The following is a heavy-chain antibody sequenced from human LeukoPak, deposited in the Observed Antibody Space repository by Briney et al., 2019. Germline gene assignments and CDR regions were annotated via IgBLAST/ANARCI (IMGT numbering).Heavy chain of an antibody. CDR3: ARDYGGNSDFDY. V-gene: IGHV3-30-3*01. CDR1: GFTFSSYS. CDR2: ISDDGINK. D-gene: IGHD4-23*01. Sequence: QTGGSLRLSCAASGFTFSSYSMHWVRQAPGKGLEWVAVISDDGINKCYADSVKGRFTISRDNSRNTLYLQMNSLRAEDTAVYYCARDYGGNSDFDYWGQGTLVTVSS. J-gene: IGHJ4*02.